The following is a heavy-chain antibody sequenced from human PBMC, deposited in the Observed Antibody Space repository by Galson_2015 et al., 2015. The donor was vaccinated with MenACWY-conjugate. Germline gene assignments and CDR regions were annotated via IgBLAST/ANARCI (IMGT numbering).Heavy chain of an antibody. V-gene: IGHV1-69*04. D-gene: IGHD6-13*01. J-gene: IGHJ6*02. Sequence: QSGAEVKKPGESLKISCKASGGTFSSYAISWVRQAPGQGLEWMGRIIPILGIANYAQKFQGRVTITADKSTSTAYMELSSLRSEDTAVYYCARVRGSSWYDYYYYYGMDVWGQGTTVTVSS. CDR2: IIPILGIA. CDR1: GGTFSSYA. CDR3: ARVRGSSWYDYYYYYGMDV.